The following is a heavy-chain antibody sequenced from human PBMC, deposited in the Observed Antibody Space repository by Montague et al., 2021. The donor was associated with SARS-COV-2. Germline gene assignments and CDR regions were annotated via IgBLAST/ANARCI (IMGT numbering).Heavy chain of an antibody. J-gene: IGHJ4*02. CDR1: GFTFRHYE. D-gene: IGHD2-8*01. CDR3: SRDPESWWMTFDY. Sequence: SLRLSCAASGFTFRHYEMYWVRQSPGKGLEWVSYIDGGGTTIYYADSVKGRFTISRDNAKNSLFLQMNSLRVEDTAVYYCSRDPESWWMTFDYWGQGALVTVSS. V-gene: IGHV3-48*03. CDR2: IDGGGTTI.